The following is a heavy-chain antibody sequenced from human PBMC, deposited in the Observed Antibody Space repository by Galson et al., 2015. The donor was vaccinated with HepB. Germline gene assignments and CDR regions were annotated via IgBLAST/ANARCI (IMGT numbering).Heavy chain of an antibody. CDR3: ARVWERGYDFDY. J-gene: IGHJ4*02. D-gene: IGHD5-12*01. V-gene: IGHV3-11*06. CDR2: ISSRSTHT. Sequence: SLRLSCAASGFIFSDYYMAWIRQAPGKGLEWVSYISSRSTHTNYADSVKGRFTISRDNAKNSLFLQMHSLTAEDTAVYYCARVWERGYDFDYWGQGTLVTVFS. CDR1: GFIFSDYY.